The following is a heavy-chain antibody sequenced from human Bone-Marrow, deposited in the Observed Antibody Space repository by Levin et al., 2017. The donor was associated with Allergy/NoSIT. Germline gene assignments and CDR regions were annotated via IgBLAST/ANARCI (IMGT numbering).Heavy chain of an antibody. Sequence: GESLKISCAASGFTVSNNYVSWVRQAPGKGLEWVSHIYSGGNTFYADSVKGRFTIPRDSSKNTLFLQMNSLTAEDTAVYYCANDRGYWGQGTLVTVSS. J-gene: IGHJ4*02. CDR2: IYSGGNT. CDR3: ANDRGY. V-gene: IGHV3-66*01. CDR1: GFTVSNNY.